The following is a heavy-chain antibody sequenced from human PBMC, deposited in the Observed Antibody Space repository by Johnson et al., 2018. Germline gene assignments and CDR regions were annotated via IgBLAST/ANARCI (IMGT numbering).Heavy chain of an antibody. J-gene: IGHJ3*02. CDR2: IGYDGSNK. CDR3: ARDEGDAFDI. Sequence: QVQLVQSGGGVVQPGRSLRLSCAASGFTFSNYGMHWVRQAPGKGREWVAVIGYDGSNKYYVDSVKGRFTISRDNSKNTLYLQMNSLRAEATAVYYWARDEGDAFDIWGQGTMVTVSS. V-gene: IGHV3-33*01. CDR1: GFTFSNYG.